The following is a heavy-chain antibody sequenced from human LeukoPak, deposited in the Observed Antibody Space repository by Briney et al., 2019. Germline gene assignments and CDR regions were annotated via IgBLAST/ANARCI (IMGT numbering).Heavy chain of an antibody. CDR3: AIMHGYYDGSGYWVQ. V-gene: IGHV3-23*01. CDR1: GFTFGSYG. J-gene: IGHJ1*01. D-gene: IGHD3-22*01. Sequence: TGGSLRLSCAASGFTFGSYGMSWVRQAPGKGLEWVSFITPNADRTSYADSVEVRFTISRDNPRNTLYMQMNSMRDEDTALYYCAIMHGYYDGSGYWVQWGQGTLVTVSS. CDR2: ITPNADRT.